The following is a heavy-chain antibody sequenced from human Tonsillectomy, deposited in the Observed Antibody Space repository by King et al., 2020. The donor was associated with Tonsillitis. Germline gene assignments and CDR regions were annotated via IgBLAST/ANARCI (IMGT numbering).Heavy chain of an antibody. J-gene: IGHJ5*02. CDR2: INPSGGST. D-gene: IGHD6-13*01. V-gene: IGHV1-46*01. Sequence: VQLVESGAEVKKPGASVKVSCKASGYTFTSYYMHWVRQAPGQGLEWMGIINPSGGSTSYAQKFQGRVTMTRDTYTSTVYMELSSMRSEDTAVYYCAISRKRAAAGTGWFDPWGQGNLVTVSS. CDR3: AISRKRAAAGTGWFDP. CDR1: GYTFTSYY.